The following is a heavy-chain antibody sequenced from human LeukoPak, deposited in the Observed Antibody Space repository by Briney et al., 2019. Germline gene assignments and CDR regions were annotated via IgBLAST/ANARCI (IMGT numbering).Heavy chain of an antibody. Sequence: GGSLRLSCAASGFTFSSYEMNWVRQAPGRGLEWLSYISSSGSTIYYADSVKGRFTISRDNAKNSLYLQMNSLRDEDTAVYYCARAQTYYGSGSYLYWGQGTLVTVSS. CDR3: ARAQTYYGSGSYLY. V-gene: IGHV3-48*03. CDR1: GFTFSSYE. D-gene: IGHD3-10*01. CDR2: ISSSGSTI. J-gene: IGHJ4*02.